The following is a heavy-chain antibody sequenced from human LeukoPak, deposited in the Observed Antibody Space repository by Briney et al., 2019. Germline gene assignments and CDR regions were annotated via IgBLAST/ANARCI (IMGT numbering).Heavy chain of an antibody. CDR1: GYTLTELS. V-gene: IGHV1-24*01. J-gene: IGHJ4*02. CDR2: FDPEDGET. CDR3: ATGEGGGWSLDY. Sequence: ASVKVSCKVSGYTLTELSMHWVRQAPGKGLEWMGGFDPEDGETINAQKFQGRVTMTEDTSTDTAYMELSSLRSEDTAVYYCATGEGGGWSLDYWGQGTLVTVSS. D-gene: IGHD6-19*01.